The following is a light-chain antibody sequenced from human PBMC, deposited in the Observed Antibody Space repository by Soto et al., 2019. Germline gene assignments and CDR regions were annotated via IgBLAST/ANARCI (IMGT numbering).Light chain of an antibody. CDR2: DVN. J-gene: IGLJ1*01. CDR1: SSDVGGYNY. V-gene: IGLV2-14*03. CDR3: SSYTSGNTLV. Sequence: QSVLTQPASVSGSPGQSITISCTGTSSDVGGYNYVSWYQQHPGKAPKLMIYDVNSRPSGVSNRFSGSKSGNTASLTISGLQAEDEADYYCSSYTSGNTLVFGTGTKVTVL.